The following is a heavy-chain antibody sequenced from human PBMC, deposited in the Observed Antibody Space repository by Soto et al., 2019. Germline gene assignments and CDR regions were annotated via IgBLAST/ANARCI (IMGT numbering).Heavy chain of an antibody. CDR3: ATAKDIAARYYYYYMDV. D-gene: IGHD6-6*01. CDR1: GGSVSGSY. J-gene: IGHJ6*03. V-gene: IGHV4-59*08. Sequence: PSETLSLTCTVSGGSVSGSYWSWIRQTPEKGLEWIGYIYYSGRTNYNPSLQSRVTLSVDTSKNQFSLKLSSVTAADTAVYYCATAKDIAARYYYYYMDVWGKGTTVTVSS. CDR2: IYYSGRT.